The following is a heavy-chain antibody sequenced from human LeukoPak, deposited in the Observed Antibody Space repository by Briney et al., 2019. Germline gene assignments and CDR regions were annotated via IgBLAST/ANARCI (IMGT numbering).Heavy chain of an antibody. CDR1: EFSVGSNY. Sequence: GGSLRLSCAASEFSVGSNYMTWVRQAPGKGLEWVSLIYSGGSTYYADSVKGRFTISRDNSKNTLYLQMNSLRAEDTAVYYCARATYSGYDFSFDYWGQGTLVTVSS. V-gene: IGHV3-66*01. D-gene: IGHD5-12*01. CDR2: IYSGGST. J-gene: IGHJ4*02. CDR3: ARATYSGYDFSFDY.